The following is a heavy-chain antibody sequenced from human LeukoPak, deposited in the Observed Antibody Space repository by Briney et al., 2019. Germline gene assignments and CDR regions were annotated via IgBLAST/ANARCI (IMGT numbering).Heavy chain of an antibody. J-gene: IGHJ5*02. Sequence: GGSLRLSCAASAITFSSYAMSWVRQAPGKGLEWVSAISGSGGSTYYADSVKGRFTISRDNSKNTLYLQMNSLRAEDTAVYYCAKAGHIAAAGTFDPWGQGTLVTVSS. CDR2: ISGSGGST. CDR1: AITFSSYA. CDR3: AKAGHIAAAGTFDP. D-gene: IGHD6-13*01. V-gene: IGHV3-23*01.